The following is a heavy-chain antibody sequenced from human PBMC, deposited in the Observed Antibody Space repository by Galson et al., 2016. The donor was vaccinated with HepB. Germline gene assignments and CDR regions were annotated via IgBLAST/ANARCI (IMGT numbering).Heavy chain of an antibody. CDR2: ISTRRTT. CDR3: AKERLVRRIFDH. CDR1: GFTFANYP. V-gene: IGHV3-23*01. Sequence: SLRLSCATSGFTFANYPMSWVRQAPGKGLEWVASISTRRTTYYSDSVQGRFTISRDNSNNTLYLQMNGLRAEDTAVYYCAKERLVRRIFDHWGQGTLLTVSS. D-gene: IGHD1-1*01. J-gene: IGHJ4*02.